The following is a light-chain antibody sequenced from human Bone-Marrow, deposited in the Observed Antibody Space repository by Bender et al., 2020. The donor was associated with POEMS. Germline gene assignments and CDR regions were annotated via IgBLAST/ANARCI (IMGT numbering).Light chain of an antibody. CDR3: TSYAGNSIWV. V-gene: IGLV2-8*01. CDR2: EVS. CDR1: SSDIGGYNY. J-gene: IGLJ3*02. Sequence: QSALTQPPSASGSPGQSVTISCTGTSSDIGGYNYVSWYQHHPGKAPKLMIYEVSRRPSGVPDRFSGSKSDNTASLTVSGLQAEDEADYYCTSYAGNSIWVFGGGTKLTVL.